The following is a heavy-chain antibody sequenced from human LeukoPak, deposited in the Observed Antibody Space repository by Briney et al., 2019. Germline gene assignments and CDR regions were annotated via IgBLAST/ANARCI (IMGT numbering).Heavy chain of an antibody. J-gene: IGHJ3*01. CDR2: ISGSGGNT. Sequence: GGSLRLSCAGCGFTFFSYDITWVRQAPGKGLERVSAISGSGGNTYYADSVKGRFTISRDNSKNTLYLQMNSLRGEDTAVYYCAKAGAQRYYYSCGQGTMVTVSS. CDR3: AKAGAQRYYYS. V-gene: IGHV3-23*01. CDR1: GFTFFSYD. D-gene: IGHD3-10*01.